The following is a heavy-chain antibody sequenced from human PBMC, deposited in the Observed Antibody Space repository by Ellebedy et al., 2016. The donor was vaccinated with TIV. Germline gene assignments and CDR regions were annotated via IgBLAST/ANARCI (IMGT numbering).Heavy chain of an antibody. CDR1: GFTFSDHL. CDR3: ARRVAGKASFDY. Sequence: GESLKISCAASGFTFSDHLMDWVRPAPGKGLEWVARTRNKLSGYTIEYAASVKGRFTISGDNAKNSLYLQMNSLRAEDTAVYYCARRVAGKASFDYWGQGTLVTVSS. V-gene: IGHV3-72*01. D-gene: IGHD6-19*01. J-gene: IGHJ4*02. CDR2: TRNKLSGYTI.